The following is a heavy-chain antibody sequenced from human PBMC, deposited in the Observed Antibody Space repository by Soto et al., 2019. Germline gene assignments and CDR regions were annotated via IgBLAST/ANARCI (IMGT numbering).Heavy chain of an antibody. V-gene: IGHV3-66*01. Sequence: EVQLVESGGGLVQPGGSLRLSCAASGFTVSSNYMSWVRQAPGKGLEWDSVIYSGGTTYYADSVKGRFTISRDNSKNTLYLQMNSLRAEDTAVYYCARNGDSSDYRGCFDPWGQGTLVTVSS. CDR2: IYSGGTT. CDR3: ARNGDSSDYRGCFDP. D-gene: IGHD3-22*01. CDR1: GFTVSSNY. J-gene: IGHJ5*02.